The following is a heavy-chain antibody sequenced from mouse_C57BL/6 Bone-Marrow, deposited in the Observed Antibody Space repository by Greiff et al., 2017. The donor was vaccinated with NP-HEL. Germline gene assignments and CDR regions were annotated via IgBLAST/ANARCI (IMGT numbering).Heavy chain of an antibody. V-gene: IGHV5-6*02. CDR1: GFTFSSYG. CDR2: ISSGGSYT. D-gene: IGHD4-1*01. CDR3: ARQTGTY. Sequence: DVKLQESGGDLVKPGGSLKLSCAASGFTFSSYGMSWVRQTPDKRLEWVATISSGGSYTYYPDSVKGRFTISRDNAKNTLYLQMSSLKSEDTAMYYCARQTGTYWGQGTLVTVSA. J-gene: IGHJ3*01.